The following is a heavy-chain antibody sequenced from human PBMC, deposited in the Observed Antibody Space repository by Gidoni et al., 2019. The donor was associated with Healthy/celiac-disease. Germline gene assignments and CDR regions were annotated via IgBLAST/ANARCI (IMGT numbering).Heavy chain of an antibody. V-gene: IGHV3-30*18. J-gene: IGHJ4*02. CDR1: GCPFSSYG. CDR2: ISYDGSNK. Sequence: QVQLVESGGGVVPPGRSLRLSCAASGCPFSSYGMHWVRRAPGKGLEWVAVISYDGSNKYYADSVKGRFTISRDNSKNTLYLQMNSLRAEDTAVYYCAKPHPSRGSGWDLDYWGQGTLVTVSS. D-gene: IGHD6-19*01. CDR3: AKPHPSRGSGWDLDY.